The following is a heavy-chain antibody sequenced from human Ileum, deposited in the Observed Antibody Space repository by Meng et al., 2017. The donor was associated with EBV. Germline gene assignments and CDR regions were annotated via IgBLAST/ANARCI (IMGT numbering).Heavy chain of an antibody. CDR3: ARYGRCNGNSFYCFDP. CDR1: GGSFNDYY. J-gene: IGHJ5*02. Sequence: QGRLKQWGTGLLKPSETLSTTCAVYGGSFNDYYCTWLRQPPGKGLERIGKIDQSGYTKFNPSLSSRATISRDTSNNQFSLRLNSVTAADTALYYCARYGRCNGNSFYCFDPWGQGTLVTVSS. CDR2: IDQSGYT. V-gene: IGHV4-34*01. D-gene: IGHD4-23*01.